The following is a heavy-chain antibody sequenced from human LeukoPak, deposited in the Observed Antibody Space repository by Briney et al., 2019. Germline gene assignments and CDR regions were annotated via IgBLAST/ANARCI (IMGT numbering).Heavy chain of an antibody. CDR3: AKVDSGWYKGRFDY. CDR1: GFTVYSYA. CDR2: ISGSGTTT. J-gene: IGHJ4*02. V-gene: IGHV3-23*01. Sequence: GGCLRLACAAAGFTVYSYAMTWVRQAPGKWLEWVSAISGSGTTTYYTDSVKGRFTISRDNSENTLYLQMNSLRAEDTAVYYCAKVDSGWYKGRFDYWGQGTLVTVSS. D-gene: IGHD6-19*01.